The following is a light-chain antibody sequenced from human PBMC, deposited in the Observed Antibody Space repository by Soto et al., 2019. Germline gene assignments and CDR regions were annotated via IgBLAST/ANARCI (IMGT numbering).Light chain of an antibody. Sequence: QSALTQPPSASGTPGQRVTISCSGSSSNIGSHTVNWYQQLPGTAPKLLIYSNNQRPSGVPDRFSGSKSGTSASLAISGLQSEDEADYYCAAWDDSLNARVFGGGTKVTVL. CDR2: SNN. CDR3: AAWDDSLNARV. J-gene: IGLJ3*02. V-gene: IGLV1-44*01. CDR1: SSNIGSHT.